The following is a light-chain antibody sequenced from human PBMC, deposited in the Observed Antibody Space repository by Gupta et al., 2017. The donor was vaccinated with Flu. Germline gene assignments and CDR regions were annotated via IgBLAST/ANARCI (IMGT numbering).Light chain of an antibody. Sequence: TISCTGTTSDAGGDNAVSWYQQRPGTAPKLMIYDVRNRPSGMANRFSGSKSGNTAALTISGLQAEDEADYYCSSYTSGSTLVVAFGGGTKLTVL. CDR2: DVR. J-gene: IGLJ2*01. CDR3: SSYTSGSTLVVA. V-gene: IGLV2-14*04. CDR1: TSDAGGDNA.